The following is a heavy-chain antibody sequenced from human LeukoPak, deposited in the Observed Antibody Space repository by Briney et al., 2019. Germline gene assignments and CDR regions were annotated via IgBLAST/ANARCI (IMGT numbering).Heavy chain of an antibody. CDR3: ARDMWGTFDY. V-gene: IGHV3-74*01. CDR1: GFTFSRDW. CDR2: LSPDSSVT. D-gene: IGHD7-27*01. J-gene: IGHJ4*02. Sequence: GGSLRLSCAASGFTFSRDWMHWVRQAPGKGPEWVSRLSPDSSVTDYADSVKGRFTISRDNAGNTMYLQMRSLRAEDTAVYYCARDMWGTFDYWGQGALVTVSS.